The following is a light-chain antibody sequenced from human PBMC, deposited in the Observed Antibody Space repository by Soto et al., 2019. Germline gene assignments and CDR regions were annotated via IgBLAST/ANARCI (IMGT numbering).Light chain of an antibody. J-gene: IGKJ1*01. CDR2: LGS. V-gene: IGKV2-28*01. CDR3: MQSLRTPWT. CDR1: QSLLHSNEYNY. Sequence: DIVRTQSPLSLPVTPGEPASISCRSSQSLLHSNEYNYLDWYLQKPGQSPPLLISLGSTRAAGVPDRFIGSGSGRDCTLIFSRVEAEDVGVYYWMQSLRTPWTCGQGTVVEGK.